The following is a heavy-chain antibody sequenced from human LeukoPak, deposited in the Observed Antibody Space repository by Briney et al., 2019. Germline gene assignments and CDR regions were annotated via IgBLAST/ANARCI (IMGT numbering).Heavy chain of an antibody. CDR2: ISGSSGII. CDR3: AREVAVAGYFDY. V-gene: IGHV3-48*01. Sequence: PGGSLRLSCAASGFTFNTYTMNWVRQAPGKGLEWVSYISGSSGIIDYADSVRGRFTISRDNAKNSLYLQMNSLRAEDTAVYYCAREVAVAGYFDYWGQGTLVTVSS. J-gene: IGHJ4*02. CDR1: GFTFNTYT. D-gene: IGHD6-19*01.